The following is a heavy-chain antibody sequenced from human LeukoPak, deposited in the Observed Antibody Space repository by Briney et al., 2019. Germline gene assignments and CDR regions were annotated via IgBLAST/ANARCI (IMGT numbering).Heavy chain of an antibody. CDR1: GFTFSVYA. J-gene: IGHJ6*02. D-gene: IGHD3-10*01. CDR2: ISYDGSNK. Sequence: GGSLTLPCAASGFTFSVYAMHWVRRAPGKGLEWVAVISYDGSNKFYTDSVKGRFTISRDNSKNTLYLQMNSLRAEDTAVYYCARDPSITMVRGVKTYGMDVWGQGTTVTVSS. CDR3: ARDPSITMVRGVKTYGMDV. V-gene: IGHV3-30*14.